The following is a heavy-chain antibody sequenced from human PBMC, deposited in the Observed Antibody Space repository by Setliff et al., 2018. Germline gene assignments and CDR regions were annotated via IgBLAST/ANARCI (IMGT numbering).Heavy chain of an antibody. V-gene: IGHV1-46*01. Sequence: ASVKVSCKASGYTFTSYAVHWVRQAPGQGLEWMGIVDPSGGYTNSAQKFQGRVTMTRDTSTSTVYMELSSLRSEDTAVYYCARAPLESGYNYGQGHYFDYWGQGTLVT. J-gene: IGHJ4*02. CDR2: VDPSGGYT. D-gene: IGHD5-18*01. CDR1: GYTFTSYA. CDR3: ARAPLESGYNYGQGHYFDY.